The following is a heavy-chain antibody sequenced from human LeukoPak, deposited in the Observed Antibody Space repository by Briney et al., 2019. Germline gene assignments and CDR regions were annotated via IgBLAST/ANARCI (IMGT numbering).Heavy chain of an antibody. CDR3: ARGKYCSSASCYSDYFDY. V-gene: IGHV1-8*01. Sequence: ASVKVSCKASGYTFTSYDINWVRQATGQGLEWMGWMNPNSGNTGYAQKFQGRVTMTRNTSISTAYMELSSLRSEDTAVYYCARGKYCSSASCYSDYFDYWGQGTLVTVSS. D-gene: IGHD2-2*01. J-gene: IGHJ4*02. CDR1: GYTFTSYD. CDR2: MNPNSGNT.